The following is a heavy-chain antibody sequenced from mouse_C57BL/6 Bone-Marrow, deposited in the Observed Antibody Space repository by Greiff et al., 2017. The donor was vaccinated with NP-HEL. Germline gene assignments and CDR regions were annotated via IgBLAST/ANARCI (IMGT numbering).Heavy chain of an antibody. Sequence: VQLQQSGAELARPGASVKLSCKASGYTFTSYGISWVKQRTGQGLEWIGEIYPRSGNTYYNEKFKGKATLTADKSSSTAYMELRSLTSEDASVYFWARQLRLLGYYYAMDYWGQGTSVTVSS. CDR1: GYTFTSYG. CDR2: IYPRSGNT. D-gene: IGHD3-2*02. CDR3: ARQLRLLGYYYAMDY. J-gene: IGHJ4*01. V-gene: IGHV1-81*01.